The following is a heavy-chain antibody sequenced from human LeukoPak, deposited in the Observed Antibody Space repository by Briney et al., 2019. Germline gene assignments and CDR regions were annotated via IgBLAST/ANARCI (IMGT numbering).Heavy chain of an antibody. CDR2: INHSGST. V-gene: IGHV4-34*01. CDR1: GGSISSYY. Sequence: SETLSLTCTVSGGSISSYYWSWIRQPAGKGLEWIGEINHSGSTNYNPSLKSRVTISVDTSKNQFSLKLSSVTAADTAVYYCARGRLAGIPGGYYYYGMDVWGQGTTVTVSS. J-gene: IGHJ6*02. CDR3: ARGRLAGIPGGYYYYGMDV. D-gene: IGHD1-26*01.